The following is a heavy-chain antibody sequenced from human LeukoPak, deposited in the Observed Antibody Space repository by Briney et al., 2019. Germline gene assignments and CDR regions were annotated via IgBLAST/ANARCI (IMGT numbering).Heavy chain of an antibody. D-gene: IGHD4-17*01. CDR2: ISGSGGST. Sequence: PGGSLRLSCAASGFTFSSYAMSWVRQAPGKGLEWVSAISGSGGSTYYADSVKGRFTISRDNSKNTLYLQMNSLRAEDTAVYYCAKGNGYGVYGDYTADDIWGQGTMVTVSS. J-gene: IGHJ3*02. CDR1: GFTFSSYA. CDR3: AKGNGYGVYGDYTADDI. V-gene: IGHV3-23*01.